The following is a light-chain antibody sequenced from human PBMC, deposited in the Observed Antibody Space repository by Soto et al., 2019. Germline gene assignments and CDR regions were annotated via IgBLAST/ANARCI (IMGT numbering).Light chain of an antibody. CDR2: PAS. CDR3: QQSYIILT. Sequence: DIQLTQSPASLSASVGDRVTITCRASDNIGSNLNWYQHQTGTAPKLLIYPASSLQGGVPSRFSGSGYGTQFTLTISGLQTEDFATYYCQQSYIILTFGGGTWVDI. CDR1: DNIGSN. V-gene: IGKV1-39*01. J-gene: IGKJ4*01.